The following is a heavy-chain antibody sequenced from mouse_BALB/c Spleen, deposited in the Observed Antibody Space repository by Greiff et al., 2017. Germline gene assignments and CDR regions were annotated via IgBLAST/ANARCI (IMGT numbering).Heavy chain of an antibody. Sequence: QVQLQQSGPQLVRPGASVKISCKASGYSFTSYWMHWVKQRPGQGLEWIGMIDPSDSETRLNQKFKDKATLTVDKSSSTAYMQLSSPTSEDSAVYYCAREHYRYDGYFDYWGQGTTLTVSS. CDR1: GYSFTSYW. CDR2: IDPSDSET. CDR3: AREHYRYDGYFDY. V-gene: IGHV1S127*01. D-gene: IGHD2-14*01. J-gene: IGHJ2*01.